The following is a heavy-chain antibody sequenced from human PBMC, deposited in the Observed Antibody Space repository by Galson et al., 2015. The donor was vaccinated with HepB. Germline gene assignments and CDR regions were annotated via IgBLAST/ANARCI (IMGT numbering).Heavy chain of an antibody. CDR2: ISSSSSYI. J-gene: IGHJ4*02. Sequence: SLRLSCAASGFTFSSYSMNWVRQAPGKGLEWVSSISSSSSYIYYADSVKGRFTISRDNAKNSLYLQMNSLRAEDTAVYYCARELNPVGVRGVRRYFDYWGQGTLVTVSS. CDR1: GFTFSSYS. CDR3: ARELNPVGVRGVRRYFDY. V-gene: IGHV3-21*01. D-gene: IGHD3-10*01.